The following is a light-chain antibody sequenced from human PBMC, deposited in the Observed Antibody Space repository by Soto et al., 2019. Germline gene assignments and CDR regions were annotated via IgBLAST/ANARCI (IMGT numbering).Light chain of an antibody. J-gene: IGLJ1*01. CDR1: NSDIGAYNY. CDR2: EVS. Sequence: QSALTQPASVSGSPGQSITISCTGTNSDIGAYNYVSWYQHHPGKAPKVLIYEVSNRPSGVSSRFSGSKSGNTASLTIFGLQAEDEANYYCNSHTSTYTPVFGTGTKVTVL. V-gene: IGLV2-14*01. CDR3: NSHTSTYTPV.